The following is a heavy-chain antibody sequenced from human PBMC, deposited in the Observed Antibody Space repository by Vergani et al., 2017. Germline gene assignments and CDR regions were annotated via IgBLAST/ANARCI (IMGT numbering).Heavy chain of an antibody. V-gene: IGHV7-4-1*02. D-gene: IGHD4-17*01. CDR2: INTNNGDP. J-gene: IGHJ4*02. CDR1: GYTVTRYA. Sequence: QVQLVHSGSELKKPGASVKLSCKASGYTVTRYALSWVRQATGQGLEWLGWINTNNGDPTDAQAFRGRFVFSLDTSVSTALLQISSLNAEDTAVYYCAREGGGVDYWGQRALVTISS. CDR3: AREGGGVDY.